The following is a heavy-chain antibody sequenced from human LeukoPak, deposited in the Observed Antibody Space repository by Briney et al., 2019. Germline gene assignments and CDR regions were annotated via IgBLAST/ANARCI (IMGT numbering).Heavy chain of an antibody. CDR1: GGSISSGGYY. J-gene: IGHJ4*02. Sequence: PSQTLSLTCTVSGGSISSGGYYWSWIRQHPGTGLEWIGYIYYSGSTYYNPSLKSRVTISVDTSKNQFSLKLSSVTAADTAVYYCARGYSSSWHRGGRRYYFDYWGQGTLVTVYS. CDR3: ARGYSSSWHRGGRRYYFDY. D-gene: IGHD6-13*01. CDR2: IYYSGST. V-gene: IGHV4-31*03.